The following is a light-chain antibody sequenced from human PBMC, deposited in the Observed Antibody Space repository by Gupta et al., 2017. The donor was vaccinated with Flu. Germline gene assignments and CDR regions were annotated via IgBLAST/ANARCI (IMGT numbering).Light chain of an antibody. CDR2: EVS. J-gene: IGLJ1*01. V-gene: IGLV2-23*02. Sequence: QSALTQPASVSGSPGQLIIISCTGTTSDVGAYNLVSWYQQHPDKAPKLIISEVSKRPSGVSDRFSGSKSGSTASLTISGLQAEDEADYFCCSDAGSVTYVYGPGTKVTVL. CDR1: TSDVGAYNL. CDR3: CSDAGSVTYV.